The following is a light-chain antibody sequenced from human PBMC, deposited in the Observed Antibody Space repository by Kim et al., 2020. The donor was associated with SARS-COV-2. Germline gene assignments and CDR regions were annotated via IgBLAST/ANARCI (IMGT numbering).Light chain of an antibody. Sequence: PGERVTLSCRASQSVSSSYLTWYQQKPGQAPRLLIYGASTRATGIPARFSGSGSGTDFTLTISSLQPEDFAVYYCQQDHLTFGQGTKVDIK. CDR3: QQDHLT. J-gene: IGKJ1*01. CDR2: GAS. V-gene: IGKV3D-7*01. CDR1: QSVSSSY.